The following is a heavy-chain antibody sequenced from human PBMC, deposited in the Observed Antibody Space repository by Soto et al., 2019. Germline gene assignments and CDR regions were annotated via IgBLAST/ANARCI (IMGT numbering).Heavy chain of an antibody. CDR3: ARGGGLDCGGDCWSYYFDY. Sequence: TLSLTCAVSGGSISSGGYSWSWIRQPPGKGLEWIGYIYHSGSTYYNPSLKSRVTISVDRSKNQFSLKLSSVTAADTAVYYCARGGGLDCGGDCWSYYFDYWGQGTLVTVSS. CDR2: IYHSGST. D-gene: IGHD2-21*02. CDR1: GGSISSGGYS. V-gene: IGHV4-30-2*01. J-gene: IGHJ4*02.